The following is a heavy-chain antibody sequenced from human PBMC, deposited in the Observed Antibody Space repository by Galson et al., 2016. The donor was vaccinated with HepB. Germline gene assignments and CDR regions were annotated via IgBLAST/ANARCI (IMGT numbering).Heavy chain of an antibody. CDR2: ISYDETYK. V-gene: IGHV3-30*18. Sequence: SLRLSCAASGFTFSNFGMHWVRQAPGKGLEWVAVISYDETYKYYADSVKGRFTISRDNSKNTLYLQMNSPRPEDTAVYYCAKDRPAYSGSYWGYFDYWGQGTLVTVSS. CDR3: AKDRPAYSGSYWGYFDY. J-gene: IGHJ4*01. D-gene: IGHD1-26*01. CDR1: GFTFSNFG.